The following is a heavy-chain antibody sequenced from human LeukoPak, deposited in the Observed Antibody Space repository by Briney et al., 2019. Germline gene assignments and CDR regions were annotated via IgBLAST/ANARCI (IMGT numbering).Heavy chain of an antibody. D-gene: IGHD3-22*01. J-gene: IGHJ4*02. CDR3: ARIPVVVITTGQAFDY. V-gene: IGHV4-34*01. Sequence: SETLSLTSASYGGSFGGYYWSGFGRPPGKGRGGIGKINHSGSTNYNPSLKSRVTISVDTSKNQFSLKLSSVTAADTAVYYCARIPVVVITTGQAFDYWGQGTLVTVSS. CDR2: INHSGST. CDR1: GGSFGGYY.